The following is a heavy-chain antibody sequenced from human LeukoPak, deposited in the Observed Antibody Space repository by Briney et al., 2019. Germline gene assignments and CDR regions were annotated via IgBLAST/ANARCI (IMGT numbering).Heavy chain of an antibody. Sequence: GGSLRLSCATSGFIFSTYALSWVRQAPGKGLEWASIISGSGGSTYHADSVKGRFTISRATSKNTLYLQMNSLRAEDTAIYYCARVIRAAPGKGYFDYWGQGTLVTVSS. CDR1: GFIFSTYA. D-gene: IGHD6-13*01. J-gene: IGHJ4*02. V-gene: IGHV3-23*01. CDR2: ISGSGGST. CDR3: ARVIRAAPGKGYFDY.